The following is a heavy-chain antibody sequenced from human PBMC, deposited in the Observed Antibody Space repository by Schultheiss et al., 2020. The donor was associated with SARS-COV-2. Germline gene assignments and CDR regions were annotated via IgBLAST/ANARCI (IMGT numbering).Heavy chain of an antibody. V-gene: IGHV3-21*03. Sequence: GGSLRLSCAASGFTFSSYDMHWVRQAPGKGLEWVSSISSSSSYIYYADSVKGRFTISRDNAKNSLYLQMNSLKTEDTAVYYCTTEERWDPDYWGQGTLVTVSS. D-gene: IGHD4-23*01. J-gene: IGHJ4*02. CDR1: GFTFSSYD. CDR2: ISSSSSYI. CDR3: TTEERWDPDY.